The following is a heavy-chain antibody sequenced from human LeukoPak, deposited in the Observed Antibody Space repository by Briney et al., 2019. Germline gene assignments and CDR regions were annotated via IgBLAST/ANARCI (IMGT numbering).Heavy chain of an antibody. CDR2: ISSSSSYI. CDR3: ARAHFDWLLLPQDNWFDP. Sequence: GGSLRLSCAASGFTFSSYSMNWVRQAPGKGLEWVSSISSSSSYIYYADSVKGRFTISRDNAKNSLYLQMNSLRAEDTAVYYCARAHFDWLLLPQDNWFDPWGQGTLVTVSS. D-gene: IGHD3-9*01. J-gene: IGHJ5*02. CDR1: GFTFSSYS. V-gene: IGHV3-21*01.